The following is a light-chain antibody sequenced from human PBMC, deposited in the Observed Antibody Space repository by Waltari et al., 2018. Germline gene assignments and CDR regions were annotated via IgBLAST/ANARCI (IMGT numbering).Light chain of an antibody. Sequence: EVVLTQSPATLSLSPGEGATLSCRASQSVSTYLAWYQQKPGQAPRLLIYDASIRPTGIPARFSGSGSGTDFTLTISSLEPEDFALYYCQQRRNWLRAFGQGTRVEIK. CDR1: QSVSTY. J-gene: IGKJ5*01. CDR2: DAS. V-gene: IGKV3-11*01. CDR3: QQRRNWLRA.